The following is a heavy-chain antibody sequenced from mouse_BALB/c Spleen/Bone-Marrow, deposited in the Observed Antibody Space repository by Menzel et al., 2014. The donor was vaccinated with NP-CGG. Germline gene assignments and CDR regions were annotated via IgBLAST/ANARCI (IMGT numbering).Heavy chain of an antibody. D-gene: IGHD1-2*01. CDR3: ARVTTATGGMDY. J-gene: IGHJ4*01. Sequence: VMMVESGPGLVAPSQSLSITCTVSGFSLTSYGVHWVRQPPGKGLEWLGVIWAGGSTNYNSALMSRLSISKDNSKSQVFLKMNSLQTDDTAMYYCARVTTATGGMDYWGQGSSVTVPS. CDR1: GFSLTSYG. V-gene: IGHV2-9*02. CDR2: IWAGGST.